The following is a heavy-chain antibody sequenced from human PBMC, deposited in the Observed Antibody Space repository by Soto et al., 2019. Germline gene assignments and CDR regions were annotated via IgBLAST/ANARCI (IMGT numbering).Heavy chain of an antibody. Sequence: SETLSLTCTVSGGSISGYYWSWIRQPPGKGLEWIGYMYNTGSTVYNPSFKSRVTISVDTSKSQFSLRLNSVTAADAALYYCARDFFDSSDYTTNWFDPWGQGTLVTSPQ. CDR2: MYNTGST. CDR3: ARDFFDSSDYTTNWFDP. V-gene: IGHV4-59*08. CDR1: GGSISGYY. J-gene: IGHJ5*02. D-gene: IGHD3-22*01.